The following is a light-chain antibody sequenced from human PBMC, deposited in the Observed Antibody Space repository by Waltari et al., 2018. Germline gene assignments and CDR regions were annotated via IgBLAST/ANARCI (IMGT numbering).Light chain of an antibody. CDR2: GAS. V-gene: IGKV3-20*01. J-gene: IGKJ1*01. Sequence: DILLTQSTGSMSLSAGESATLSCRASQNVNNNYLAWYQQKPGQVPRLLVYGASRRATGIPDRFSGSGSGTDFTLTISRLEPEDFVVYYCHQYVGSVWTFGQGTKLEIK. CDR1: QNVNNNY. CDR3: HQYVGSVWT.